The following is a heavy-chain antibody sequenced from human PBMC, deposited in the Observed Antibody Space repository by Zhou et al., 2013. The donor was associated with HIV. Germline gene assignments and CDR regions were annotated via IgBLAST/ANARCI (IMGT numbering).Heavy chain of an antibody. CDR3: ARAVVGASSFDY. Sequence: QVQLLQSGAEVKKPGSSVKVSCEVSGYIFTSHYMHWVRQAPGQGLEWMGMINPTGGGTTYAQKFQGRVTMTRDTSPRTVYMELSRLTSEDTAVYYCARAVVGASSFDYWGPGTLVTVSS. J-gene: IGHJ4*02. D-gene: IGHD2-15*01. CDR1: GYIFTSHY. V-gene: IGHV1-46*01. CDR2: INPTGGGT.